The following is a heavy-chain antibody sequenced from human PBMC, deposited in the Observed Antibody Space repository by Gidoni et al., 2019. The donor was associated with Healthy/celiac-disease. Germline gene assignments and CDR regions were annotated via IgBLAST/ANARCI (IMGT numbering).Heavy chain of an antibody. D-gene: IGHD3-16*01. CDR2: IWYDGSNK. CDR1: GFTFSSYG. Sequence: QVQLVESGGGVVQPGRSLRLSCAAAGFTFSSYGMPWVRQAPGKGREWVAVIWYDGSNKYYADSVKGRFTISRDNSKNTLYLQMNSLRAEDTAVYYCARDPGGAGFLDVWGQGTTVTVSS. J-gene: IGHJ6*02. CDR3: ARDPGGAGFLDV. V-gene: IGHV3-33*01.